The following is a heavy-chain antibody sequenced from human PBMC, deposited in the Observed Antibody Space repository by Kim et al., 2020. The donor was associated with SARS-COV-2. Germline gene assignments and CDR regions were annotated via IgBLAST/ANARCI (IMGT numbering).Heavy chain of an antibody. V-gene: IGHV4-59*13. CDR2: IYYSGST. CDR1: GGSISSYY. D-gene: IGHD3-10*01. J-gene: IGHJ4*01. Sequence: SETLSLTCTVSGGSISSYYWSWIRQPPGKGLEWIGYIYYSGSTNYNPSLKSRVTISVDTSKNQFSLKLSSVTAADTAVYYCARSITMVRGVITPYYFDY. CDR3: ARSITMVRGVITPYYFDY.